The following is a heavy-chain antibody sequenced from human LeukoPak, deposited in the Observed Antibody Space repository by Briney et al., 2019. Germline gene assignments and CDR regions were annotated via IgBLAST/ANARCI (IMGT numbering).Heavy chain of an antibody. CDR3: TRGGVDY. CDR2: INSDGSTT. D-gene: IGHD3-10*01. CDR1: GFTFSSFW. V-gene: IGHV3-74*01. J-gene: IGHJ4*02. Sequence: PGGSLRLSCAASGFTFSSFWMHWVRQAPGKGLVWVSRINSDGSTTTYADSVKGRFTISRDNAKNTLYLQMNSLRAEDTAIYYGTRGGVDYWGQGTLVTVSS.